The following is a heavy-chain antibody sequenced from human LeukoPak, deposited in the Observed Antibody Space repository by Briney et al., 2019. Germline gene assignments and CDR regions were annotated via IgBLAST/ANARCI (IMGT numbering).Heavy chain of an antibody. J-gene: IGHJ4*02. CDR3: ARGRREYCTSTSCYYYFDY. CDR1: GGPISSSSYL. CDR2: IYYSGNT. Sequence: SETLSLTCTVSGGPISSSSYLWGWIRQPPGTGLDWIGSIYYSGNTYYNPSLKSRVTMSVDTSKNQFSLKLRSVTAADTTVYYCARGRREYCTSTSCYYYFDYWGQGTLVTVSS. D-gene: IGHD2-2*01. V-gene: IGHV4-39*01.